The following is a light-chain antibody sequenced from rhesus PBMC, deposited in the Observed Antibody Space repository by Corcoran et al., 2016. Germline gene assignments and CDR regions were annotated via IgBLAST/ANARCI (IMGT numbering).Light chain of an antibody. J-gene: IGKJ4*01. CDR1: QTINNY. CDR3: QQHNSYPLT. CDR2: ATS. V-gene: IGKV1-33*02. Sequence: DIQMTQSPSSLSASIGYRVTITCQASQTINNYLAWYQQTPRKAPKLLISATSSLQSGVPSRFSGSGSGAYFTLTISSLQPEDFATYYCQQHNSYPLTFGGGTKVEIK.